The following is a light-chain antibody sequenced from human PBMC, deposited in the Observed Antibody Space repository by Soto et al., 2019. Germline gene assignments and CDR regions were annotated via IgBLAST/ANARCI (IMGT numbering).Light chain of an antibody. CDR2: DVS. CDR3: NFYTSSRAGV. V-gene: IGLV2-18*01. Sequence: QSALTQPPSVSGSPGQSVTISCTETSSDVGSYNRVSWYQQPPGTAPKLMIYDVSNRPSGVPDRFSGSKSGNTASLTISGLQAEDEADYYCNFYTSSRAGVFGGGTKLTVL. J-gene: IGLJ2*01. CDR1: SSDVGSYNR.